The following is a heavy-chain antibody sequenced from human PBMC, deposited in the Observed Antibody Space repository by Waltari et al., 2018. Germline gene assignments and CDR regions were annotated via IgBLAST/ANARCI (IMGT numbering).Heavy chain of an antibody. J-gene: IGHJ4*02. D-gene: IGHD2-2*01. CDR1: GYSISSGYY. V-gene: IGHV4-38-2*01. Sequence: QVQLQESGPGLVKPSETLSLTCAVSGYSISSGYYWGWTRPPPGTGLEWIGSIYHSGSTYYNPSLKSRVTISVDTSKNQFSLKLSSVTAADTAVYYCARSVGDYCSSTSCNYYFDYWGQGTLVTVSS. CDR3: ARSVGDYCSSTSCNYYFDY. CDR2: IYHSGST.